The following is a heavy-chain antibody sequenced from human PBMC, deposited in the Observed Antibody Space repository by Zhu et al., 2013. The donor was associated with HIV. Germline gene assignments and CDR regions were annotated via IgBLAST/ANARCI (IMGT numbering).Heavy chain of an antibody. CDR2: INPNNGGT. CDR1: GYSFTDYY. Sequence: QVQLVQSGAEVKKPGASVKVSCKASGYSFTDYYFHWVRQAPGQGLEWMGWINPNNGGTNYAQKFQGRVTMTRDTSISTAYMELSRLKSDDTAVYYCARADRVXVDYWGQGTLVTVSS. D-gene: IGHD3-22*01. V-gene: IGHV1-2*02. CDR3: ARADRVXVDY. J-gene: IGHJ4*02.